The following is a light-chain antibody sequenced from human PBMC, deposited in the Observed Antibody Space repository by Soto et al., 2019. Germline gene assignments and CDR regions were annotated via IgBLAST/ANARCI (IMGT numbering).Light chain of an antibody. J-gene: IGLJ2*01. CDR3: QTWDTGARVV. CDR2: LSNDGIH. V-gene: IGLV4-69*01. CDR1: SGHSSDA. Sequence: QLVLTQSPSASASLGDSVTLTCTLSSGHSSDAIEWHQQQPDKGPRYLMKLSNDGIHSKGDGIPDRFSGSSSGAERSLTISSLQSEDEADYYCQTWDTGARVVFGGGTKLTVL.